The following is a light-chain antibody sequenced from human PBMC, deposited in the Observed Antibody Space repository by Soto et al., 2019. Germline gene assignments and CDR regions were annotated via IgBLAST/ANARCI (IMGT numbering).Light chain of an antibody. V-gene: IGLV2-18*02. CDR3: SSYTSIITYV. Sequence: QSVLTQPPSVSGSPGQSVTISCTGTSSDVGSYNRVSWYQQPPGTAPKLMIYEVSNRPSGVPDRFSGSKSGNTASLTISGLQAEDEADYYCSSYTSIITYVFGTGTKVTVL. CDR2: EVS. J-gene: IGLJ1*01. CDR1: SSDVGSYNR.